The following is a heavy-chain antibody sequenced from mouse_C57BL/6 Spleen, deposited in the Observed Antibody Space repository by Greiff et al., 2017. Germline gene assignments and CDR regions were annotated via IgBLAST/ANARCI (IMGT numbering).Heavy chain of an antibody. Sequence: EVMLVESGGGLVKPGGSLKLSCAASGFTFSSYTMSWVRQTPEKRLEWVATISGGGGNTYYPDSVKGRFTISRDNAKNTLYLQMSSLRSEDTALYYCARNGSFDYWGQGTTLTVSS. CDR1: GFTFSSYT. V-gene: IGHV5-9*01. CDR3: ARNGSFDY. CDR2: ISGGGGNT. J-gene: IGHJ2*01. D-gene: IGHD1-1*01.